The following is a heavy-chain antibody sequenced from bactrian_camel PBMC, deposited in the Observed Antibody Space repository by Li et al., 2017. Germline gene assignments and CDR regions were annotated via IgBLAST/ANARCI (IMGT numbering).Heavy chain of an antibody. V-gene: IGHV3S26*01. CDR2: IESDGST. Sequence: HVQLVESGGGSVQAGGSLRLTCSASGFGSNSPCMGWFRQPPGKGREGVAGIESDGSTSYADSVKGRFTISQDSAKNTLYLQMNSLKPEDTAIYYCAAGRAGCPIPPATTYDYYAQGTQVTVS. CDR1: GFGSNSPC. CDR3: AAGRAGCPIPPATTYDY. D-gene: IGHD3*01. J-gene: IGHJ4*01.